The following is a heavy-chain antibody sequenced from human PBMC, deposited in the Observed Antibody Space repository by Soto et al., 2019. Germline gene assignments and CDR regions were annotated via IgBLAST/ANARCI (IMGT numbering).Heavy chain of an antibody. D-gene: IGHD2-2*02. Sequence: QVQLVQSGAEVKKPGASVKVSCKVSGYTLTELSMHWVRQAPGKGLEWMGGFDPEDGETIYAQKFQGRVTMTEDTSTDTAYMELSSLRSEDTAVYYCATGGNIVVVPAAIDAEYFQHWGQGTLVTVSS. CDR2: FDPEDGET. CDR3: ATGGNIVVVPAAIDAEYFQH. CDR1: GYTLTELS. V-gene: IGHV1-24*01. J-gene: IGHJ1*01.